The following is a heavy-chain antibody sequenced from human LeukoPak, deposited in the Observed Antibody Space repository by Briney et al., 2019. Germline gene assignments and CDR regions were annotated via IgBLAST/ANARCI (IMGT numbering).Heavy chain of an antibody. CDR1: GGSISSGDYY. D-gene: IGHD3-10*01. CDR3: ASYSGSGSDRDY. J-gene: IGHJ4*01. CDR2: VYYSGTT. V-gene: IGHV4-39*01. Sequence: SETLSLTCTVSGGSISSGDYYWSWIRQPRGKGLEWIGSVYYSGTTYSNPSLKSRVTISVDTSKNQFSLKLSSVTAADTAVYYCASYSGSGSDRDYWGQGTLVTVSS.